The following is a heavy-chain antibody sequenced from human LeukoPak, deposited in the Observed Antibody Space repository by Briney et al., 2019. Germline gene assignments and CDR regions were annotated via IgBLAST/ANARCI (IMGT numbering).Heavy chain of an antibody. J-gene: IGHJ5*02. CDR1: GXXXXSXSVX. D-gene: IGHD2-2*01. V-gene: IGHV6-1*01. CDR2: TYYRSTWYN. Sequence: SLTXXXXGXXXXSXSVXWNWIRQSPSRGLEWLGRTYYRSTWYNDYAVSVRGRITVNPDTSKNQFSLHLNSVTPEDTAVYYCARRLTQYDCFDPWGQGILVTVSS. CDR3: ARRLTQYDCFDP.